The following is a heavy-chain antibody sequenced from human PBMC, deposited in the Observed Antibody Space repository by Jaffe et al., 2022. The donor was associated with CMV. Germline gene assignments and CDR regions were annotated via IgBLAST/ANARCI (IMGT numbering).Heavy chain of an antibody. D-gene: IGHD3-9*01. CDR3: ARDRGGPHDILTGYYSNWFDP. Sequence: QVQLQESGPGLVKPSETLSLTCTVSGGSISSYYWSWIRQPAGKGLEWIGRIYTSGSTNYNPSLKSRVTMSVDTSKNQFSLKLSSVTAADTAVYYCARDRGGPHDILTGYYSNWFDPWGQGTLVTVSS. V-gene: IGHV4-4*07. CDR2: IYTSGST. CDR1: GGSISSYY. J-gene: IGHJ5*02.